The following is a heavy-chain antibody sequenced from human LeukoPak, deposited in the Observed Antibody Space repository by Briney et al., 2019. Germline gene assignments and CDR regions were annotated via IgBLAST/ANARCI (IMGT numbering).Heavy chain of an antibody. D-gene: IGHD1-1*01. CDR1: GYTFTGYY. V-gene: IGHV1-2*02. CDR3: AREGTTGTTENWFDP. Sequence: GASVKVSCKASGYTFTGYYMHWVRQAPGQGLEWMGWINPNSGGTNYAQKFQGRVTMTRDTSTSTVYMELSSLRSEDTAVYYCAREGTTGTTENWFDPWGQGTLVTVSS. CDR2: INPNSGGT. J-gene: IGHJ5*02.